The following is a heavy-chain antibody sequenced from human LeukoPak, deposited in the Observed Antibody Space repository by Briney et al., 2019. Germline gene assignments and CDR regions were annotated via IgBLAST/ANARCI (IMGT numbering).Heavy chain of an antibody. V-gene: IGHV1-8*01. J-gene: IGHJ3*02. CDR2: MNPNSGNT. Sequence: ASVKVSCKASGYTFTSYDINWVRQATGQGLEWMGWMNPNSGNTGYAQKFQGRVTMTRNTSISTAYLELSSLRSEDTAMYYCARGRLPGVDAFNIWGQGTMVIVSS. CDR1: GYTFTSYD. CDR3: ARGRLPGVDAFNI.